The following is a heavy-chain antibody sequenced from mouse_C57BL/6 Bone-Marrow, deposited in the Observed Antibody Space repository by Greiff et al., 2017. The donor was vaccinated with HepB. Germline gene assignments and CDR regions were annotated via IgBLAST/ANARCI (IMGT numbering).Heavy chain of an antibody. J-gene: IGHJ2*01. CDR2: IDPEDGDT. Sequence: VQLQQSGAELVRPGASVKLSCTASGFNIKDYYMHWVKQRPEQGLAWIGRIDPEDGDTEYAPKFQGKATMTADTASHNAYLQLSSLTSEDTAVYYCTTWILRYPYYFDYWGQGTTLTVSS. CDR3: TTWILRYPYYFDY. V-gene: IGHV14-1*01. CDR1: GFNIKDYY. D-gene: IGHD1-1*01.